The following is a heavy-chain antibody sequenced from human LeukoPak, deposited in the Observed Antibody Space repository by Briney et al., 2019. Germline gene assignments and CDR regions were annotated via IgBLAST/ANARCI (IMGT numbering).Heavy chain of an antibody. CDR2: IWSVGSNK. CDR3: ARGLDLGYFQR. Sequence: GGSLRLSCIVSGFTFSTYDMHWVRQAPGKGLQWVAVIWSVGSNKYYTDSVKGRFTISRDNPKNTLYLQMNNLRAEDTAVYHCARGLDLGYFQRWGQGTLVTVSS. D-gene: IGHD4-11*01. CDR1: GFTFSTYD. V-gene: IGHV3-33*01. J-gene: IGHJ1*01.